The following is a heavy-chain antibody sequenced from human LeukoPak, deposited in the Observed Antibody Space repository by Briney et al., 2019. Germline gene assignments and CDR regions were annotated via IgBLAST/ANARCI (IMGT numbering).Heavy chain of an antibody. Sequence: SETLSLTCTVSGGSISSSSYYWGWIRQPPGKGLEWIGSIYYSGSTYYNPSLKSRVTISVDTSKNQFSLKLSSVTAADTAVYYCTNFFRGSGYYMGEYYFDYWGQGTLVTVSS. CDR3: TNFFRGSGYYMGEYYFDY. CDR1: GGSISSSSYY. V-gene: IGHV4-39*07. D-gene: IGHD3-22*01. CDR2: IYYSGST. J-gene: IGHJ4*02.